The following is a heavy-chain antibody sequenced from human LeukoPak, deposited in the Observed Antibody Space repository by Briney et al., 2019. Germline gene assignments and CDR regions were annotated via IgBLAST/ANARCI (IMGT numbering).Heavy chain of an antibody. CDR2: IIPILGIA. D-gene: IGHD6-13*01. V-gene: IGHV1-69*04. CDR3: ARHSSWYAENWFDP. J-gene: IGHJ5*02. Sequence: SVKVSCKASGGTFSSYAISWVRQAPGQGLEWMGRIIPILGIANYAQKFQGRVTITADKSTSTAYMELSSLRSEDTAVYSCARHSSWYAENWFDPWGQGTLVTVSS. CDR1: GGTFSSYA.